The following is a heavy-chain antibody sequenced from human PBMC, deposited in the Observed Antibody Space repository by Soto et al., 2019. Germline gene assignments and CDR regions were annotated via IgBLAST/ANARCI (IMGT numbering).Heavy chain of an antibody. J-gene: IGHJ6*01. CDR1: GGTFSSYT. D-gene: IGHD3-10*01. CDR2: IIPILGIA. CDR3: ARERGPSMVRGVIIAHYYYYGMDV. Sequence: ASVKVSCKASGGTFSSYTISWVRQAPGQGLEWMGRIIPILGIANYAQKFQGRVTITADKSTRTAYMELSSLRSEDTAVYYCARERGPSMVRGVIIAHYYYYGMDVWGQGTTVTVSS. V-gene: IGHV1-69*04.